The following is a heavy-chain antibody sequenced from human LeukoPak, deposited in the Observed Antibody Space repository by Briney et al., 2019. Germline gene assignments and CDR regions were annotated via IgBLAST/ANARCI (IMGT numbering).Heavy chain of an antibody. V-gene: IGHV3-21*01. J-gene: IGHJ5*02. Sequence: PGGSLRLSCAASGFTFSSSAMTWVRQAPGKGLEWVSSISGRSNYIFYADSVKGRFTISRDNAENSLYLLLNSLRVEDTAVYYCARGSTLRSCTSSSCHNWFDPWGQGTLVTVSS. CDR2: ISGRSNYI. CDR1: GFTFSSSA. D-gene: IGHD2-2*01. CDR3: ARGSTLRSCTSSSCHNWFDP.